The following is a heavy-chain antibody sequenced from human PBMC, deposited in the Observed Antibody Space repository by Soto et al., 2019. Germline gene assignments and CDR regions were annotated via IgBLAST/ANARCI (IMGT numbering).Heavy chain of an antibody. Sequence: LRLSCAASGFTFSSYWMSWVRQAPGKGLEWVANIKQDGSEKYYVDSVKGRFTISRDNAKNSLYLQMNSLRAEDTAVYYCARVGRLQWLVRGYYYYGMDVWGQGTTVTVSS. V-gene: IGHV3-7*05. CDR1: GFTFSSYW. J-gene: IGHJ6*02. CDR2: IKQDGSEK. CDR3: ARVGRLQWLVRGYYYYGMDV. D-gene: IGHD6-19*01.